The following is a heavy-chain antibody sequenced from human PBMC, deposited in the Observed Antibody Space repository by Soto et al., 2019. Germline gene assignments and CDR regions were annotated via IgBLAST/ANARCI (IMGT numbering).Heavy chain of an antibody. CDR1: GGALGSYA. CDR2: IIPLFGTA. CDR3: ARDRLPMIVSRQLNYGMDV. J-gene: IGHJ6*02. V-gene: IGHV1-69*13. D-gene: IGHD3-22*01. Sequence: SSVNVGWEASGGALGSYARSWVRQAPGQGLEWMGGIIPLFGTANYAQKFQGRVTITADESTSTAYMELSSLRSEDTAVYYCARDRLPMIVSRQLNYGMDVWGQGTTVTVTS.